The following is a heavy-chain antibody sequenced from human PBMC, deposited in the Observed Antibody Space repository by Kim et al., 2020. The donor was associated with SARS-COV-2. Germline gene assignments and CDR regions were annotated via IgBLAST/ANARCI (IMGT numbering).Heavy chain of an antibody. J-gene: IGHJ6*02. Sequence: QKLQGRVTMTTDPSTSTAYMELRSLRSDDTAVYYCARSHRAFYYYYGMDVWGQGTTVTVSS. CDR3: ARSHRAFYYYYGMDV. V-gene: IGHV1-18*01.